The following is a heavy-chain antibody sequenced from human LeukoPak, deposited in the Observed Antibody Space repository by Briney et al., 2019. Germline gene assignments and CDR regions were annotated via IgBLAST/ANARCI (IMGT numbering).Heavy chain of an antibody. CDR1: GGSFSGYY. D-gene: IGHD6-13*01. V-gene: IGHV4-34*01. CDR2: INHSGST. Sequence: SETPSLTCAVYGGSFSGYYWSWIRQPPRKGLEWIGEINHSGSTKYNPSLKSRVTISVDTSKNQFSLKLSSVTAADTAVYYCARGKRGYSSSWYDYWGQGTLVTVSS. J-gene: IGHJ4*02. CDR3: ARGKRGYSSSWYDY.